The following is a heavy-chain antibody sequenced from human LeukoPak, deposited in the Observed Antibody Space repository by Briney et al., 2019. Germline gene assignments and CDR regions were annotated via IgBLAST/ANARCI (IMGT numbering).Heavy chain of an antibody. D-gene: IGHD7-27*01. CDR1: GFPFSNAW. CDR2: SKSRGDGGTT. V-gene: IGHV3-15*01. CDR3: TAGDLDAFDV. J-gene: IGHJ3*01. Sequence: GGSLGLSCAASGFPFSNAWMSWVRQAPGKGLEWVSRSKSRGDGGTTDYAAPVKGRFTISRDDSKNTLYLQMHSLKTEDTAVYYCTAGDLDAFDVWGQGTMVIVSS.